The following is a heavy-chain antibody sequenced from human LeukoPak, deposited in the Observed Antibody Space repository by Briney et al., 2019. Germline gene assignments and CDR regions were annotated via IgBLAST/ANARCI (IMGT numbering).Heavy chain of an antibody. CDR3: ASYHDYGDYVDY. J-gene: IGHJ4*02. Sequence: ASVRVSCKASGYTFTGYYMHWVRQAPGQGLEWMGRINPNSGGTNYAQKFQGRVTMTRDTSISTAYMELSRLRSDDTAVYYCASYHDYGDYVDYWGQGTLVTVSP. CDR2: INPNSGGT. CDR1: GYTFTGYY. V-gene: IGHV1-2*06. D-gene: IGHD4-17*01.